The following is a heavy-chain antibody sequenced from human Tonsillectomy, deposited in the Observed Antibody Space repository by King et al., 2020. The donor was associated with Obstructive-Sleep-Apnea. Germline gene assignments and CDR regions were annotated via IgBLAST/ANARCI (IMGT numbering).Heavy chain of an antibody. D-gene: IGHD6-6*01. J-gene: IGHJ6*02. Sequence: TLKESGPVLVKPTETLTLTCTVSGFSLSNARMGVSCIRQPPRKALEWLAHIFSNVETSYSTSLKSRLTISKDTSKSQVVLTMTNMDPVDTATYYCARAPGGLAPPEDYGMDVWGQGTTVTVSS. V-gene: IGHV2-26*01. CDR1: GFSLSNARMG. CDR2: IFSNVET. CDR3: ARAPGGLAPPEDYGMDV.